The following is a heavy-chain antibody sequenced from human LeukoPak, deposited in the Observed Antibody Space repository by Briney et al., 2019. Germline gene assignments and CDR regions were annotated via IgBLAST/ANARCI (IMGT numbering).Heavy chain of an antibody. CDR1: GGSLSGINYY. D-gene: IGHD3-10*01. V-gene: IGHV4-61*02. Sequence: PSETLSLTRTVSGGSLSGINYYWTWLRQPAGTGLEWIGRIYTTGSSNYNPSLKSRVTISVDTSNNQFSLKLSSVTAADTAVYYCARVSPSGVWDVWGQGTTVTVSS. J-gene: IGHJ6*02. CDR3: ARVSPSGVWDV. CDR2: IYTTGSS.